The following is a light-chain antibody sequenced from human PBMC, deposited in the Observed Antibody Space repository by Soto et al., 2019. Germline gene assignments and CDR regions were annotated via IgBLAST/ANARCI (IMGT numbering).Light chain of an antibody. Sequence: EIVLTQSPATLSVSPGERATLSCRASQSVGNNFAWYQQKPGQAPRLLIFGTSTRATGVPARFSGSGSGTECTLTGSSLQSEDFAVYYCQQYGDWPLTFGGGAKVEIE. CDR1: QSVGNN. CDR3: QQYGDWPLT. CDR2: GTS. J-gene: IGKJ4*01. V-gene: IGKV3-15*01.